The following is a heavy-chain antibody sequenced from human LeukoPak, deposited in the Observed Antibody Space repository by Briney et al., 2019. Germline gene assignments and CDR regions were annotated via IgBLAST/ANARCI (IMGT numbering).Heavy chain of an antibody. CDR1: GFTFSSYE. J-gene: IGHJ6*03. CDR2: ISSSGSTI. Sequence: PGGSLRLSCAASGFTFSSYEMNWVRQAPGKGLEWVSYISSSGSTIYYADSVKGRFTISRDNAKNSLYLQMNSLRGEDTAVYYCAKDLSGSYHMEVWGKGTTVTISS. V-gene: IGHV3-48*03. CDR3: AKDLSGSYHMEV. D-gene: IGHD1-26*01.